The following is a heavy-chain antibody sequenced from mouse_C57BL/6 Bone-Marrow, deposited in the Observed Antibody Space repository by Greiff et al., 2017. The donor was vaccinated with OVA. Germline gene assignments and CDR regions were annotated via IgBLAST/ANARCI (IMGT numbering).Heavy chain of an antibody. CDR1: GFTFSSYA. CDR2: ISDGGSCT. Sequence: EVKLLESGGGLVKPGGSLKLSCAASGFTFSSYAMTWVRQTPEKRLEWIGTISDGGSCTYYPDNVKGRSTLPSDTAKNNRYLEMRQLESEGTAMYYCARDHCGLFGYWGQSTTLTGSS. V-gene: IGHV5-4*03. J-gene: IGHJ2*01. CDR3: ARDHCGLFGY.